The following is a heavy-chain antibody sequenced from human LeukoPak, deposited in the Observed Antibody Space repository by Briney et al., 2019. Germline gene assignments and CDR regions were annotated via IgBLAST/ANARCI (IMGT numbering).Heavy chain of an antibody. J-gene: IGHJ3*02. D-gene: IGHD3-3*01. CDR1: GFTFSSYA. V-gene: IGHV3-23*01. Sequence: GGSLRLSCAASGFTFSSYAMSWVRQAPGKGLEWVSAISGSGGSTYYADSVKGRFTISRDNSKNTLYLQMNSLRAEDTAVYYCAKAFRFFGVEPDAFDIWGQGTMVAVSS. CDR3: AKAFRFFGVEPDAFDI. CDR2: ISGSGGST.